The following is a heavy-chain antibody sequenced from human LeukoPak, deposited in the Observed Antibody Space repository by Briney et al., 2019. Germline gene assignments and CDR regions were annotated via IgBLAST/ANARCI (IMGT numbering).Heavy chain of an antibody. D-gene: IGHD4-17*01. CDR1: GFTFRSYA. CDR2: ISSSSSTI. Sequence: GGSLRLSCAASGFTFRSYAMHWVRQAPGKGLEWVSKISSSSSTIYYADSVKGRFTISRDNAKNSLYLQMNSLRAEDTAVYYCATDDYGAQDYWGQGTLVTVSS. CDR3: ATDDYGAQDY. V-gene: IGHV3-48*01. J-gene: IGHJ4*02.